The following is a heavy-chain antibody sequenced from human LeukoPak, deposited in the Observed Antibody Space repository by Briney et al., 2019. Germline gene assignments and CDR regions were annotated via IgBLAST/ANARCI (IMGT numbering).Heavy chain of an antibody. CDR2: ISFDGSNK. CDR1: GFTFSSYA. Sequence: GGSLRLSCAASGFTFSSYAMHWVRQAPGKGLYWVAVISFDGSNKYYTDSVKGRFTISRDNSKNTLYLQMHSLRAEDTAVYYCVREDKYGSVTWFDPWGQGTLVTVSS. D-gene: IGHD3-10*01. J-gene: IGHJ5*02. V-gene: IGHV3-30*04. CDR3: VREDKYGSVTWFDP.